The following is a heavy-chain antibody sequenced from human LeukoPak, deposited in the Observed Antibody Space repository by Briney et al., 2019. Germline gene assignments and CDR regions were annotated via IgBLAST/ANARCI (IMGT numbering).Heavy chain of an antibody. V-gene: IGHV4-61*02. CDR3: ARATIISMVRVDAFDI. CDR1: GNSISSGDYY. Sequence: SETLSLTCTVSGNSISSGDYYWSWIRQPAGKGLEWIGRIYTSGSTTYNPSLKSRVTISVDTSKNQFSLKLSSVTAADTAVYYCARATIISMVRVDAFDIWGQGTMVTVSS. D-gene: IGHD3-10*01. CDR2: IYTSGST. J-gene: IGHJ3*02.